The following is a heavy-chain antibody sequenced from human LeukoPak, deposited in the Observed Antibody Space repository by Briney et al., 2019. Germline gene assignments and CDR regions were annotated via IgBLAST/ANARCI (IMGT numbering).Heavy chain of an antibody. CDR1: GYSFTNNW. V-gene: IGHV5-51*01. D-gene: IGHD2-15*01. Sequence: GESLKISCKGSGYSFTNNWIGWVRQMPGKGLEWMGITYPGDSNTRYSPSFQGQVTISADKTISSAYLQWSSLKASDTAMYYCVRSPACSSGTCYPNWFDPWGQGTLVTVSS. J-gene: IGHJ5*02. CDR2: TYPGDSNT. CDR3: VRSPACSSGTCYPNWFDP.